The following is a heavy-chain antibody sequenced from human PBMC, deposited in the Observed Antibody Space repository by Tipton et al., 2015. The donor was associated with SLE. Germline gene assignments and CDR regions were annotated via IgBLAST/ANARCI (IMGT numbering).Heavy chain of an antibody. D-gene: IGHD3-22*01. J-gene: IGHJ6*02. V-gene: IGHV4-59*11. CDR3: AGLGPLANVGGSTYYHPLDV. Sequence: TLSLTCSVSGGSIESHYWTWIRQPPGKGLEYIGYIHYSGSSDYNPSLKSRVTISLDTSKNHFSLKVTSVTAADTAVYYCAGLGPLANVGGSTYYHPLDVWGQGTTVTVSS. CDR1: GGSIESHY. CDR2: IHYSGSS.